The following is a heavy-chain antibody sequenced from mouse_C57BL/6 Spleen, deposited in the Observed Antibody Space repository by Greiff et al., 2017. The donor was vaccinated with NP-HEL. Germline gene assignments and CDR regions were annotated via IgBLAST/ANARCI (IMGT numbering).Heavy chain of an antibody. D-gene: IGHD1-1*01. J-gene: IGHJ2*01. CDR1: GYTFTSYW. CDR2: IDPNSGGT. Sequence: QVQLQQSGAELVKPGASVKLSCKASGYTFTSYWMHWVKQRPGRGLEWIGRIDPNSGGTKYNEKFKSKATLTVDKPSSTAYMQLSSLTSEDSAVYYCAKGRFITTVVDYFDYWGQGTTLTVSS. CDR3: AKGRFITTVVDYFDY. V-gene: IGHV1-72*01.